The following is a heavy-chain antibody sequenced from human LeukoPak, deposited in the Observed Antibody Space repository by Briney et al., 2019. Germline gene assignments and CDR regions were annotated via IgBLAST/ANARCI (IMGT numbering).Heavy chain of an antibody. J-gene: IGHJ4*02. D-gene: IGHD3-16*02. Sequence: RGSLRLSCAASGFTFSSYAMSSVRQAPGKGLEWVSAISGSGGSTYYADSVKGRFTISRDNSKNTLYLQMNSLRAEDTAVYYCAKEHYIWGSYRYTGSDYWGQGTLVTVSS. V-gene: IGHV3-23*01. CDR1: GFTFSSYA. CDR3: AKEHYIWGSYRYTGSDY. CDR2: ISGSGGST.